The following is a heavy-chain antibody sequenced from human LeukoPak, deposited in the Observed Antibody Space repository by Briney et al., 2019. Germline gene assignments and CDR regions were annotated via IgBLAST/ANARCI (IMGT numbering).Heavy chain of an antibody. V-gene: IGHV1-2*02. J-gene: IGHJ4*02. CDR1: GYTFTGYY. CDR3: ARAYCTNGVCYGIRFDY. CDR2: INPNSGGT. D-gene: IGHD2-8*01. Sequence: ASVTVSCKASGYTFTGYYMHWVRQAPGQGLEWMGWINPNSGGTNYAQKFQGRVTMTRDTSISTAYMELSRLRSDDTAVYYCARAYCTNGVCYGIRFDYWGQGTLVTVSS.